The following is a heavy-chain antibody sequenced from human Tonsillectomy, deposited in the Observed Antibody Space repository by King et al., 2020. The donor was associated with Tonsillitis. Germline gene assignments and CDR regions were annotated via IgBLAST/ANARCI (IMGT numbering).Heavy chain of an antibody. Sequence: QLQESGPGLVKPSETLSLTCTVSGGSISSYYWSWIRQPPGKGLEWIGYIYYSGSTNYNPSLKSRVTISVDTSKNQFSLKLSSVTAADTAVYYCARHSPLSCGGDCYPLHAFDICGQGTMVTVSS. CDR2: IYYSGST. CDR1: GGSISSYY. CDR3: ARHSPLSCGGDCYPLHAFDI. J-gene: IGHJ3*02. V-gene: IGHV4-59*08. D-gene: IGHD2-21*02.